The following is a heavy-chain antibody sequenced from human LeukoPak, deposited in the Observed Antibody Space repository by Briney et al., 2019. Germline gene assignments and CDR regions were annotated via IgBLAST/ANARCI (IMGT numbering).Heavy chain of an antibody. D-gene: IGHD3-9*01. CDR2: ISSSGSTI. J-gene: IGHJ6*02. V-gene: IGHV3-48*03. Sequence: GGSLRLSCAASGFTFSSYEMNWARQAPGKGLEWVSYISSSGSTIYYADSVKGRFTISRDNAKNSLYLQMNSLRAEDPAVYYCATTTPAQYFDWFPPSGPIYGMDVWGQGTTVTVSS. CDR3: ATTTPAQYFDWFPPSGPIYGMDV. CDR1: GFTFSSYE.